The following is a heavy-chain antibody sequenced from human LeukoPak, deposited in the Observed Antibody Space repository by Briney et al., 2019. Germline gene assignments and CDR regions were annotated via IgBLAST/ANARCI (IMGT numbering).Heavy chain of an antibody. CDR2: IYPGDSDT. CDR3: ARRSSGSYSVGGYYYYMDV. CDR1: GYSFTSYW. Sequence: GESLKIACKGSGYSFTSYWIGWVRQMPGKGLEWMGIIYPGDSDTRYSPSFQGQVTISADKSISTAYLQWSSLKASDTAMYYCARRSSGSYSVGGYYYYMDVWGKGTTVTVSS. V-gene: IGHV5-51*01. J-gene: IGHJ6*03. D-gene: IGHD1-26*01.